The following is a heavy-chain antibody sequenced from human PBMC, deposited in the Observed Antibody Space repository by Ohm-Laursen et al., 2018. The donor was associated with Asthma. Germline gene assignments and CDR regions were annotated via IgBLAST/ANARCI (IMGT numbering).Heavy chain of an antibody. D-gene: IGHD1-26*01. V-gene: IGHV3-30*18. CDR3: AKATVQFSGSYFFDY. CDR1: GFTFSSYA. Sequence: SLRLSCSAPGFTFSSYAMHWVRQAPGKGLEWLAFASYDGGNKDYADSVKGRFTISRDNSDNALYLQMNSLRADDSAVYFCAKATVQFSGSYFFDYWGQGSLVTVSS. CDR2: ASYDGGNK. J-gene: IGHJ4*02.